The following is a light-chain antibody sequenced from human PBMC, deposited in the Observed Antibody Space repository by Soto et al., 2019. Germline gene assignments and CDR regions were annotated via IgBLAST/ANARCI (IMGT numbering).Light chain of an antibody. CDR3: AAWDDSLNGPGYV. CDR2: SNN. Sequence: QSVLTQPPSASGTPGQRVTISCSGSSSNIGSNTVNWYQQLPGTAPKLLICSNNQRPSGVPDRFSGSKSGTSASPAISGLQSEDEADYYCAAWDDSLNGPGYVFGTGTKVTVL. V-gene: IGLV1-44*01. CDR1: SSNIGSNT. J-gene: IGLJ1*01.